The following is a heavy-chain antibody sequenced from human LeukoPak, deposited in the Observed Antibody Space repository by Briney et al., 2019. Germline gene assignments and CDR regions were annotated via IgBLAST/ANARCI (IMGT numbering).Heavy chain of an antibody. CDR1: GGTFSSYA. D-gene: IGHD3-22*01. Sequence: ASVKVSCKASGGTFSSYAVSWVRQAPGQGLEWMGGIIPIFGTANYAQKFRGRVTITADKSTRTAYMELRSLKSDDTAVYYCASLKNYYDSSGYLVTDAFDIWGQGTMVTVSS. J-gene: IGHJ3*02. CDR3: ASLKNYYDSSGYLVTDAFDI. CDR2: IIPIFGTA. V-gene: IGHV1-69*06.